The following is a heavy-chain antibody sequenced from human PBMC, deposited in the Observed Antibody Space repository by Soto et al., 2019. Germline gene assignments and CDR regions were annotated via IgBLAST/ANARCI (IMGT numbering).Heavy chain of an antibody. CDR3: ARQINGRFDD. J-gene: IGHJ4*02. CDR2: IYYSGST. CDR1: GGSISSYY. Sequence: SETLSLTCTVSGGSISSYYWSWIRQPPGKGLEWIGYIYYSGSTNYNPSLKSRVTISVDTSKNQFSLKLSSVTAADTAVYYCARQINGRFDDWGQGTLVTVSS. V-gene: IGHV4-59*08.